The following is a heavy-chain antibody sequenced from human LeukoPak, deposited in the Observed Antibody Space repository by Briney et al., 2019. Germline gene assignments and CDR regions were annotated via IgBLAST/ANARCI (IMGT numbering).Heavy chain of an antibody. CDR1: GFTFSSYS. V-gene: IGHV3-21*01. J-gene: IGHJ5*02. Sequence: GGSLRLSCAASGFTFSSYSMNWVRQAPGKGLEWVSSISSSSSYIYYADSVKGRFTISRDNAKYSLYLQMNSLRAEDTAVYYCARVAVAGTDWFDPWGQGTLVTVSS. CDR2: ISSSSSYI. D-gene: IGHD6-19*01. CDR3: ARVAVAGTDWFDP.